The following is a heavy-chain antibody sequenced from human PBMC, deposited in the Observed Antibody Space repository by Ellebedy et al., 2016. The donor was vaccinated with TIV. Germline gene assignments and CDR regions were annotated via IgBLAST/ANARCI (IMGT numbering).Heavy chain of an antibody. CDR2: IRSRGAGGTI. Sequence: GESLKISCAASGFTFSRFGMQWVRQAPGKGLEWVGRIRSRGAGGTIDYATSVKGRFTISRDDSKNTLYLHMNSLKSEDTAVYFCGTEVTWFGEFINDFWGQGTLVTVSS. J-gene: IGHJ4*02. CDR3: GTEVTWFGEFINDF. CDR1: GFTFSRFG. D-gene: IGHD3-10*01. V-gene: IGHV3-15*07.